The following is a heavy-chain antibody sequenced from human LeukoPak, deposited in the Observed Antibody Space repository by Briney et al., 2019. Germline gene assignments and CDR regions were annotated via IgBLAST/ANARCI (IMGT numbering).Heavy chain of an antibody. CDR3: AGKAVAGPYFDY. J-gene: IGHJ4*02. V-gene: IGHV4-39*07. D-gene: IGHD6-19*01. CDR1: GASISNKNYY. Sequence: SETLSLTCTVSGASISNKNYYWGWIRQPPGKGLEWIGSIYHSGSTYYNPSLKSRVAISVDTSKNQFSLKLTSVTAADTAVYYCAGKAVAGPYFDYWGQGTLVTVSS. CDR2: IYHSGST.